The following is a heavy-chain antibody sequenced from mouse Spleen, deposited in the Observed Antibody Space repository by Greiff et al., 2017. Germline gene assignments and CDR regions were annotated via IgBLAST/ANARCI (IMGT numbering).Heavy chain of an antibody. CDR1: GYTFTSYD. J-gene: IGHJ3*01. Sequence: VKLVESGPELVKPGASVKLSCKASGYTFTSYDINWVKQRPGQGLEWIGWIYPRDGSTKYNEKFKGKATLTVDTSSSTAYMELHSLTSEDSAVYFCARPYDYDGGEIAYWGQGTLVTVSA. CDR3: ARPYDYDGGEIAY. CDR2: IYPRDGST. D-gene: IGHD2-4*01. V-gene: IGHV1-85*01.